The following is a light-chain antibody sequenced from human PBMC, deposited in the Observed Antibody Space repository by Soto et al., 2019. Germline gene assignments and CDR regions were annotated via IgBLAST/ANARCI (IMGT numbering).Light chain of an antibody. J-gene: IGKJ3*01. CDR2: GAS. CDR1: QSVTSSY. V-gene: IGKV3-20*01. CDR3: HEYGCSPHT. Sequence: EIVLTQSPGTLSLSPGERATLTCRASQSVTSSYLAWYQQKPGQAPRLLMYGASSRATGIPDRFSGSGSGTDCTLTISSPQPDGFVEYYGHEYGCSPHTFGAGTKVDIK.